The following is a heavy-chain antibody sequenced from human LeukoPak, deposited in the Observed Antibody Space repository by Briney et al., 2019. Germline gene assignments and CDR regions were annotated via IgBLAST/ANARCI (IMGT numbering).Heavy chain of an antibody. V-gene: IGHV1-69*13. J-gene: IGHJ6*04. Sequence: ASVKVSCKAPGGTFSSYAISWVRQAPGQGLEWMGGIIPIFGTANYAQKFQGRVTITADESTSTAYMELSSLRSEDTAVYYCARDLGYGDLTNYYYYYGMDVWGKGTTVTVSS. CDR1: GGTFSSYA. CDR2: IIPIFGTA. CDR3: ARDLGYGDLTNYYYYYGMDV. D-gene: IGHD4-17*01.